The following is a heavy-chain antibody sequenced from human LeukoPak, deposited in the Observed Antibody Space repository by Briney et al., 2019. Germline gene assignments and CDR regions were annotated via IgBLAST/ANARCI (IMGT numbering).Heavy chain of an antibody. D-gene: IGHD5-12*01. CDR3: AGRSGRKYYFDY. V-gene: IGHV4-59*01. CDR2: IYYSGST. Sequence: SETLSLTCTVSGGSISSYYWSWIRQPPGKGLEWIGYIYYSGSTNYNPSLKSRVTISVDTSKNQFSLKLSSVTAADTAVYYCAGRSGRKYYFDYWGQGTLVTVSS. CDR1: GGSISSYY. J-gene: IGHJ4*02.